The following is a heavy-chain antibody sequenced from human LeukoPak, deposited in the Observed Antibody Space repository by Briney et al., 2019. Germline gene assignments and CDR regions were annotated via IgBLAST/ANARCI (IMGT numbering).Heavy chain of an antibody. V-gene: IGHV1-69*13. CDR3: ARDPPKRYDFWSGSPPDYYYYYGMDV. J-gene: IGHJ6*02. CDR2: IIPIFGTA. CDR1: GGTFSSYA. Sequence: GASVKVSCKASGGTFSSYAISWVRQAPGQGLEWMGGIIPIFGTANYAQKFQGRVTIIADEPTSTAYMELSSLRSEDTAVYYCARDPPKRYDFWSGSPPDYYYYYGMDVWGQGTTVTVSS. D-gene: IGHD3-3*01.